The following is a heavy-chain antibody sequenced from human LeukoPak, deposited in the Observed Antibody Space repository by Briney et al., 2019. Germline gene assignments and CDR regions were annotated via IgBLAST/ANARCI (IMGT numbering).Heavy chain of an antibody. CDR3: VGDDIAVAGCDY. CDR2: IYRGGST. Sequence: GGSLRLSCAASMYTVSSNYLSWVRHAPGKGLECVSVIYRGGSTYYADSVTGRFTISRDNSKNTLYLQINSLGAEATDGYYSVGDDIAVAGCDYWGRGTRVSV. CDR1: MYTVSSNY. V-gene: IGHV3-53*01. D-gene: IGHD6-19*01. J-gene: IGHJ4*02.